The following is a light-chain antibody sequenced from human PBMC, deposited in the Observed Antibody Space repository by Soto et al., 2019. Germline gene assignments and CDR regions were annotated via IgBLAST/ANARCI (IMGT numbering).Light chain of an antibody. CDR2: LGS. Sequence: DIVMTQSPLSLPVTPGEPASISCRSSQSLLHSNGYNYLDWYLQKPGQSPQLLIYLGSNRASGVPDWFSGSGSGTDFTLKISRVEAEDVGVYYCMQALQTPPEGFTFGPGTKVDIK. CDR3: MQALQTPPEGFT. J-gene: IGKJ3*01. V-gene: IGKV2-28*01. CDR1: QSLLHSNGYNY.